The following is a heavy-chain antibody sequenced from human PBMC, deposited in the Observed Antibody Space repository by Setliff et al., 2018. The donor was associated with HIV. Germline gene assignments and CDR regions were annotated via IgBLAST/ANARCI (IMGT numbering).Heavy chain of an antibody. J-gene: IGHJ4*02. V-gene: IGHV3-23*01. D-gene: IGHD2-15*01. CDR1: GFSFSSYA. CDR3: ATLWMRGGYFDT. CDR2: IGGSGGST. Sequence: GSLRLSCAANGFSFSSYAMSWVRQAPGKGLEWVSGIGGSGGSTYYADSVKGRFTISRDYSKNMVYLQVSSLRAEDSAVYYCATLWMRGGYFDTWGQGTLVTVSS.